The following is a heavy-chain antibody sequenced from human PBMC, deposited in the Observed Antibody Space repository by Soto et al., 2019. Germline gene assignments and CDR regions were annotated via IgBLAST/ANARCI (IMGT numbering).Heavy chain of an antibody. Sequence: PGGSLRLSCAASGFTFSSYGMHWVRQAPGKGLEWVAVISYDGSNKYYADSVKGRFTISRDNSKNTLYLQMNSLRAEDTAVYYCEKDISPHGGGDCYCDYWGQGTLVTVSS. CDR1: GFTFSSYG. CDR3: EKDISPHGGGDCYCDY. D-gene: IGHD2-21*02. CDR2: ISYDGSNK. V-gene: IGHV3-30*18. J-gene: IGHJ4*02.